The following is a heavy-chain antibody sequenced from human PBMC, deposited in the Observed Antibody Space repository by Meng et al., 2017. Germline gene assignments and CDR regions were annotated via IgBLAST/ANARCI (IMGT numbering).Heavy chain of an antibody. CDR1: GGSISSYY. CDR2: IYYSGST. J-gene: IGHJ4*02. CDR3: ARVLLLPRTYYYDSSGYYYYFDY. Sequence: SETLSLTCTVSGGSISSYYWSWIRQPPGKGLEWIGYIYYSGSTNYNPSLKSRVTISVDTSKNQFSPKLSSVTAADTAVYYCARVLLLPRTYYYDSSGYYYYFDYWGQGTLVTVSS. D-gene: IGHD3-22*01. V-gene: IGHV4-59*01.